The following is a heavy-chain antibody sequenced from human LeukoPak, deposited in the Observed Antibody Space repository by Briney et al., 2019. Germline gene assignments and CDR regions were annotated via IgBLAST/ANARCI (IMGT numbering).Heavy chain of an antibody. CDR3: ARGEIGYSSYNWFDP. V-gene: IGHV1-69*13. CDR2: IIPIFGTA. Sequence: SVKVSCKASGGTFSSYAISWVRQAPGQGLEWMGGIIPIFGTANYAQKFQGRVTITADESTSTAYMELSSLRSEDTAVYYCARGEIGYSSYNWFDPWGQGTLVTASS. J-gene: IGHJ5*02. D-gene: IGHD6-13*01. CDR1: GGTFSSYA.